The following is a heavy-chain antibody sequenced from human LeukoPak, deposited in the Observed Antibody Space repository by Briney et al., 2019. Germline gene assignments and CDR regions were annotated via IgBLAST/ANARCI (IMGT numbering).Heavy chain of an antibody. CDR1: GFTFSSYA. D-gene: IGHD3-3*01. Sequence: PGGSLRLSCAASGFTFSSYAMSWVRQAPGKGLEWVSAISGSGGSTYYADSVKGRFTISRDNSKNTLYLQMNSLRAEDTAVYYCAKDRPPYYDFWSGYYGEFDYWGQGTLVTVFS. CDR3: AKDRPPYYDFWSGYYGEFDY. CDR2: ISGSGGST. V-gene: IGHV3-23*01. J-gene: IGHJ4*02.